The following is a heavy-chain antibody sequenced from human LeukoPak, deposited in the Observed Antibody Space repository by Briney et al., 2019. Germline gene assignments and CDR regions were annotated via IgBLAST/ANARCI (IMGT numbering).Heavy chain of an antibody. J-gene: IGHJ4*02. Sequence: ASVKVSCKTSGYTFTDYYMHWVRQAPGQGLEYMGWINPNSGGTDYAQKFQGRVTMTGDSSISTAYMELSRLRSDDTAVYYCARVLPGDGYTYGYWGQGTLVTVSS. CDR1: GYTFTDYY. CDR3: ARVLPGDGYTYGY. CDR2: INPNSGGT. D-gene: IGHD5-18*01. V-gene: IGHV1-2*02.